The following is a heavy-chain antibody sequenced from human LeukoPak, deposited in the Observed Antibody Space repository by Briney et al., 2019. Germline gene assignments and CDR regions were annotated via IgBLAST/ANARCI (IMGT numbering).Heavy chain of an antibody. CDR3: ARDSSTTVVRGVIPWFDP. CDR2: IYTSGNT. Sequence: PSETLSLTCSVSGGSISSYYWSWIRQPAGKGLEWIGRIYTSGNTNYNPSLKSRVTMSVDTSKNQFSLKLSSVTAADTAVYYCARDSSTTVVRGVIPWFDPWGQGTLVTVSS. D-gene: IGHD3-10*01. J-gene: IGHJ5*02. CDR1: GGSISSYY. V-gene: IGHV4-4*07.